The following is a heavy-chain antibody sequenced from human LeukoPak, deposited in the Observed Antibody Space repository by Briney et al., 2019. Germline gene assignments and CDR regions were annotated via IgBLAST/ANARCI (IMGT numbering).Heavy chain of an antibody. CDR1: GYSLNYYA. Sequence: ASVKVSCKASGYSLNYYAMNWVRQAPGQGLEWVGWINTNTGNPTYAQGFTGRFVFSLDTSVSTAYLQISSLKAEDTAVYYCARALQNAHDAFDIWGQGTMVTVSS. CDR3: ARALQNAHDAFDI. CDR2: INTNTGNP. J-gene: IGHJ3*02. V-gene: IGHV7-4-1*02.